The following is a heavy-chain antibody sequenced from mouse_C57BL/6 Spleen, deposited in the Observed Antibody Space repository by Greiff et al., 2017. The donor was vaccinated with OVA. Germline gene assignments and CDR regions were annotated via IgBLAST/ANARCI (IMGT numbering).Heavy chain of an antibody. J-gene: IGHJ4*01. V-gene: IGHV1-61*01. Sequence: VQLQQSGAELVRPGSSVKLSCKASGYTFTSYWMDWVKQRPGQGLEWIGNIYPSDSETHYNQKFKDKATLTVDKSSSTAYMQLSSLTSEDSAVYYCAREGYGYEAMDYWGQGTSVTVSS. CDR1: GYTFTSYW. CDR3: AREGYGYEAMDY. CDR2: IYPSDSET. D-gene: IGHD1-1*02.